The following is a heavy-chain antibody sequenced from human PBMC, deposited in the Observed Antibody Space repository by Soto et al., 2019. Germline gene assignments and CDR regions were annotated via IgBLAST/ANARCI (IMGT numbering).Heavy chain of an antibody. CDR2: IKSKKDGETK. CDR3: TTGAPEPTFFDY. V-gene: IGHV3-15*01. D-gene: IGHD1-26*01. Sequence: EVQLVESGGGLVKPGGSLRLSCAASGFNFNNAWMTWVRQAPGKGLEWVGRIKSKKDGETKDYAEPVKGRVTIPRDDSETTVYLPMSSLTTEYTAVYYFTTGAPEPTFFDYWGQGTLVTVSS. J-gene: IGHJ4*02. CDR1: GFNFNNAW.